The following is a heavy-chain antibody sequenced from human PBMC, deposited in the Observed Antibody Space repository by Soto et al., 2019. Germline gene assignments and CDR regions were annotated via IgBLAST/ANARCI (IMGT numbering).Heavy chain of an antibody. CDR1: GFTFSSYA. Sequence: GSLRLSCAASGFTFSSYAMSWVRQAPGKGLEWVSTISGSGGNAYYADSVKGRFSISRDNSKNTLRLQMNSLRADDTAVYYCAKDGASGSYPPYYYFGMDVWGQGTTVTVSS. J-gene: IGHJ6*02. D-gene: IGHD1-26*01. V-gene: IGHV3-23*01. CDR2: ISGSGGNA. CDR3: AKDGASGSYPPYYYFGMDV.